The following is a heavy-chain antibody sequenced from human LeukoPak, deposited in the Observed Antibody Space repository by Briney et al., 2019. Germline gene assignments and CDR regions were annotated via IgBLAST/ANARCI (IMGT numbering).Heavy chain of an antibody. CDR1: GFTFSSYA. CDR3: AKGARIAAARAHFDY. Sequence: PGGSLRLSCAASGFTFSSYAMSSGRQAPGKGLEWVSAISGSGGSTYYASSVKGRLTTSRDNSKNTLYLQMNTLRAEDTAVYYCAKGARIAAARAHFDYWGQGTLVTVSS. J-gene: IGHJ4*02. V-gene: IGHV3-23*01. D-gene: IGHD6-13*01. CDR2: ISGSGGST.